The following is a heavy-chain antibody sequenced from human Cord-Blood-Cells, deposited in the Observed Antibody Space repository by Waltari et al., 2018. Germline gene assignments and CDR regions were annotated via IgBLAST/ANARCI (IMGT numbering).Heavy chain of an antibody. D-gene: IGHD6-13*01. CDR2: INHSGST. J-gene: IGHJ3*02. Sequence: QVQLQQWGAGLLKPSETLSLTCAVYGGSFSGYYWSWIRQPPGKGLEWIGEINHSGSTNYNPSLKSRVTISVDTSKNQFSLKLSSVTAADTAVYYCARVAAARAFDIWGQGTMVTVST. V-gene: IGHV4-34*01. CDR1: GGSFSGYY. CDR3: ARVAAARAFDI.